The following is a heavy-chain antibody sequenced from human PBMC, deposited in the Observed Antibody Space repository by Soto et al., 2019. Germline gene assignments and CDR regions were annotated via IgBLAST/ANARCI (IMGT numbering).Heavy chain of an antibody. V-gene: IGHV3-23*01. Sequence: PGGSLRLSCAASGFTFSSYAMTWVRQAPGKGLEWVSAISGSGGSTYYADSVKGRFIISRDNSKNTLFLQMNSLRAEDTAVYYCAKAVYYWSYFDYWGQGTLVTVSS. CDR2: ISGSGGST. D-gene: IGHD3-3*01. CDR3: AKAVYYWSYFDY. J-gene: IGHJ4*02. CDR1: GFTFSSYA.